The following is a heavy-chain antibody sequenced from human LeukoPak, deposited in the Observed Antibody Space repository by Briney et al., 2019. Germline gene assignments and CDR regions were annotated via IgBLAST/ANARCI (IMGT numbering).Heavy chain of an antibody. J-gene: IGHJ4*02. D-gene: IGHD2-8*01. V-gene: IGHV4-4*02. Sequence: QVQLQESGPGLVQPSGTLSLTCGVSGGSISNTNWWSWVRQPPGHGLQWIGEISLTGLTNYNPSLESRVSVSLDKSKNQLSLNLTSVTAADTAVYYCSRENGAFSPFGYWGQGTLVTVSS. CDR3: SRENGAFSPFGY. CDR2: ISLTGLT. CDR1: GGSISNTNW.